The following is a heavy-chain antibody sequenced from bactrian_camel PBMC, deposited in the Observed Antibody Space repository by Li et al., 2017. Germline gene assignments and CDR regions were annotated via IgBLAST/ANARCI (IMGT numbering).Heavy chain of an antibody. D-gene: IGHD4*01. J-gene: IGHJ4*01. CDR2: VYTSGGNPGST. Sequence: HVQLVESGGGSVQAGGSLRLSCQGTGISLSSAFCVGWFRQAPGKEREGVAVVYTSGGNPGSTVYADSVKGRFTISHDNKKNTVYLQIDDLKPEDSGTYYCAAARNADVGGLGDYDVCLHGGAEVQYWGRGTQVTVS. V-gene: IGHV3S54*01. CDR3: AAARNADVGGLGDYDVCLHGGAEVQY. CDR1: GISLSSAFC.